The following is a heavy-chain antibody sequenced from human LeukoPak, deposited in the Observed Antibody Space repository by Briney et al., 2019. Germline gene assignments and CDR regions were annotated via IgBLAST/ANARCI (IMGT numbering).Heavy chain of an antibody. CDR2: INHSGST. Sequence: SETLSLTCAVYGGSFSGYYWSWIRQPPGKGLEWIGEINHSGSTNYNPSLKSRVTISVDTSKNQFSLKLSSVTAADTAVYYCARRAAAGRSAFDIWGQGAMVTVSS. CDR1: GGSFSGYY. CDR3: ARRAAAGRSAFDI. J-gene: IGHJ3*02. V-gene: IGHV4-34*01. D-gene: IGHD6-13*01.